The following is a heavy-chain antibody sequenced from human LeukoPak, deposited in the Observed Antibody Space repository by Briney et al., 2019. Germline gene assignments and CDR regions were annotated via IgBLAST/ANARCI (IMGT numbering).Heavy chain of an antibody. Sequence: PGGSLRLSCEASGFTFSSYEMNWVRQAPGKGLEWVSYISSSGTTIYYADSVKGRFTISRDNAKNSLYLQMNSLRAEDTALYYCAKYLAGTFDYWGQGTLVTVSS. V-gene: IGHV3-48*03. CDR2: ISSSGTTI. CDR1: GFTFSSYE. D-gene: IGHD6-19*01. CDR3: AKYLAGTFDY. J-gene: IGHJ4*02.